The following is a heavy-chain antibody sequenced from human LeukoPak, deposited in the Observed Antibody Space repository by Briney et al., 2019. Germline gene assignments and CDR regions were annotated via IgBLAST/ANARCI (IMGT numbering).Heavy chain of an antibody. CDR2: IWHDGSNE. Sequence: GRSLRLSCAASGFNFSNYGMNWVRQAPGKGLEWVAVIWHDGSNEYYADFVKGRFTISRDNSENTLYLQMNSLGAEDTAFYYCARGIAVAGTTGGYCDYWGQGALVTVSS. J-gene: IGHJ4*02. CDR3: ARGIAVAGTTGGYCDY. CDR1: GFNFSNYG. V-gene: IGHV3-33*01. D-gene: IGHD6-19*01.